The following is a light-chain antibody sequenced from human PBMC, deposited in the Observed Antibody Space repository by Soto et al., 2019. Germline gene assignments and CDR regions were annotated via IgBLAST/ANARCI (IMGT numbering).Light chain of an antibody. CDR1: SSDVGAYDY. CDR3: CSYAGSYTWV. V-gene: IGLV2-11*01. CDR2: DVS. J-gene: IGLJ3*02. Sequence: QSALTQPRSVSGSPGQSVTISCTGTSSDVGAYDYVSWNQQHPGKVPKLLIYDVSRRPSGVPDRFSGSKSGNTASLTISGLQAEDEADYYGCSYAGSYTWVFGGGTKLPVL.